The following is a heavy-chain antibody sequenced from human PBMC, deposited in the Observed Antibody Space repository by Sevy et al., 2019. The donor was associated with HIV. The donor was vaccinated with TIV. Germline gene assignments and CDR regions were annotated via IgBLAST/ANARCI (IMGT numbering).Heavy chain of an antibody. CDR1: GGSISSSSYY. CDR2: IYYSGST. V-gene: IGHV4-39*01. J-gene: IGHJ6*03. Sequence: SETLSLTCTVSGGSISSSSYYWGWIRQPPGKGLEWIGSIYYSGSTYYNPSLKSRVTISVDTSKNQFSLKLSSVTAADTAVYYCARIVPAASNNYCYYYMDVWGKGTTVTVSS. D-gene: IGHD2-2*01. CDR3: ARIVPAASNNYCYYYMDV.